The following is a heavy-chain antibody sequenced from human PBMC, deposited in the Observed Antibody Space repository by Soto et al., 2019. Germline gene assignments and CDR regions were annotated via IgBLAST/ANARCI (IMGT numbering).Heavy chain of an antibody. V-gene: IGHV3-23*01. CDR3: AAPGGHSSSSHDAFDI. D-gene: IGHD6-13*01. CDR1: GFTFSSYA. J-gene: IGHJ3*02. CDR2: ISGSGGST. Sequence: GGSLRLSCAASGFTFSSYAMSWVRQAPGKGLEWVSAISGSGGSTYYADSVKGRFTISRDNSKTTLYLQMNSLRAEDTAVYYCAAPGGHSSSSHDAFDIWGQGTMVTVSS.